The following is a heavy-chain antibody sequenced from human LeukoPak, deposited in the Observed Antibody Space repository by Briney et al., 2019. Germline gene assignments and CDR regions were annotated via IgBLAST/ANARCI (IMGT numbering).Heavy chain of an antibody. Sequence: SVKVSCKASGGTFSSYAISGVRQAPGRGLEWMGAIIPIFGTANYAQKFHGRVTITTDESTSTAYMELRSLRSEDTAVDYCSRGNRLDPWGQGTLVTVSS. CDR2: IIPIFGTA. CDR1: GGTFSSYA. J-gene: IGHJ5*02. V-gene: IGHV1-69*05. CDR3: SRGNRLDP.